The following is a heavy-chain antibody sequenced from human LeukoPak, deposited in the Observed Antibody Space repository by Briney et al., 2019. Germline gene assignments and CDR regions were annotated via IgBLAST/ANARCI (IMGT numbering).Heavy chain of an antibody. CDR2: ISYDRSNK. J-gene: IGHJ4*02. CDR1: GFSFSSYG. CDR3: AKAPFGDGDYGGSDY. Sequence: GGSLRLSCAASGFSFSSYGMHWVRQAPGKGLEWVAVISYDRSNKYYSDSVKGRFTISRDNSKNTLYLQLNSLRVEDTAVYYCAKAPFGDGDYGGSDYWGQGTLVTVSS. D-gene: IGHD4-17*01. V-gene: IGHV3-30*18.